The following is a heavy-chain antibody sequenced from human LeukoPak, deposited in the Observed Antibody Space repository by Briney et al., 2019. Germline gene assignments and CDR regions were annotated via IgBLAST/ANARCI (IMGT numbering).Heavy chain of an antibody. CDR1: GYTLSRYG. CDR3: ARCRAVAGTNWFDP. D-gene: IGHD6-19*01. J-gene: IGHJ5*02. Sequence: GPVKGSCKASGYTLSRYGISWGGQGPGPGVEGVGWVSAYNGNTNYAQKLQGRVTMTTDTSTSTAYMELRSLRSDDTAVYYCARCRAVAGTNWFDPWGQGTLVTVSS. CDR2: VSAYNGNT. V-gene: IGHV1-18*01.